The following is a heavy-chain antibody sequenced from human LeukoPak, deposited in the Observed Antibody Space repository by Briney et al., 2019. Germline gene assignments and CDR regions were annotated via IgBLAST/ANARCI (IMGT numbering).Heavy chain of an antibody. Sequence: SQTLSLTCAVSGDSVSSNSAACNWIRQSPSRGLEWLGRTYYRSKWYNDYAVSVKSRITIKPDTSKNQFSLQLNSVTPEDTAVYYCARDGGNDYFDDWGQGTLVTVSS. CDR3: ARDGGNDYFDD. CDR1: GDSVSSNSAA. D-gene: IGHD4-23*01. J-gene: IGHJ4*02. V-gene: IGHV6-1*01. CDR2: TYYRSKWYN.